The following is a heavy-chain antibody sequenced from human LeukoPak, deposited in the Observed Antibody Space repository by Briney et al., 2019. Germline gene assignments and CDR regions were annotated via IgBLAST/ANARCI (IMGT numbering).Heavy chain of an antibody. J-gene: IGHJ3*02. CDR1: GFTFSSYS. Sequence: GGSLRLSCVASGFTFSSYSMNWVRQAPGKGLEWVSSISSSSSYIYYADSVKGRFTISRDNAKNSLYLQMNSLRAEDTAVYYCARDRIVCSGGSCYHDAFDIWGQGTMVTVSS. D-gene: IGHD2-15*01. CDR2: ISSSSSYI. CDR3: ARDRIVCSGGSCYHDAFDI. V-gene: IGHV3-21*01.